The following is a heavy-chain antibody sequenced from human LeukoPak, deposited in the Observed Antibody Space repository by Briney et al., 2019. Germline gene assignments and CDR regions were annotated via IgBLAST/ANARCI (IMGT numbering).Heavy chain of an antibody. CDR2: IIPIFGTA. V-gene: IGHV1-69*01. Sequence: SVKVSCKASGGTFSSYAISWVRQAPGRGLEWMGGIIPIFGTANYAQKFRGRVTITADESTSTAYMELSSLRAEDTAVYYCASLTVTTQRDVWGKGTTVTVSS. D-gene: IGHD4-17*01. J-gene: IGHJ6*04. CDR1: GGTFSSYA. CDR3: ASLTVTTQRDV.